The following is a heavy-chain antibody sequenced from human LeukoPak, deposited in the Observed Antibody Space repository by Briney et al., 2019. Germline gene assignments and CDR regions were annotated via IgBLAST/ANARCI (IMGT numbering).Heavy chain of an antibody. D-gene: IGHD3-9*01. CDR2: INHSGST. CDR3: ARGRRDILTGYYLQFLDY. V-gene: IGHV4-34*01. Sequence: SETLSLTCAVYGGSFSGYYWSWIRQPPGKGLEWIGEINHSGSTNYNPSLKSRVTISVDTSKDQFSPKLSSVTAADTAVYYCARGRRDILTGYYLQFLDYWGQGTLVTVSS. CDR1: GGSFSGYY. J-gene: IGHJ4*02.